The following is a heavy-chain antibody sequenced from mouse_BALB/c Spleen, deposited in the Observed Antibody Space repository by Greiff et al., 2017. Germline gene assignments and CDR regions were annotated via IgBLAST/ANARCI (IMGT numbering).Heavy chain of an antibody. CDR1: GYTFTDYN. Sequence: VQLQQSGPELVKPGASVKIPCKASGYTFTDYNMDWVKQSHGKSLEWIGDINPNNGGTNYNQKFKGKATLTVDKSSSTAYLELRSLTSEDTAVYYGARGGLRPGFAYWGQGTLVTVSA. CDR3: ARGGLRPGFAY. J-gene: IGHJ3*01. D-gene: IGHD2-4*01. CDR2: INPNNGGT. V-gene: IGHV1-18*01.